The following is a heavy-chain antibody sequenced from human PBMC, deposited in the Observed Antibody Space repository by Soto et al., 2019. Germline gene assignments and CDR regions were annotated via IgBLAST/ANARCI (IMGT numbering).Heavy chain of an antibody. D-gene: IGHD3-22*01. V-gene: IGHV3-30-3*02. J-gene: IGHJ5*02. CDR1: GFTFSSYA. Sequence: GGSLRLSCAASGFTFSSYAMHWIRQAPGKGLEWVAIISFDGSNEYYADSVKGRFTISRDNSKNTLYLQVRSLRAEDTAVYYCAKTYYYDRSGYYQNWFDPWGQGTLVTVSS. CDR3: AKTYYYDRSGYYQNWFDP. CDR2: ISFDGSNE.